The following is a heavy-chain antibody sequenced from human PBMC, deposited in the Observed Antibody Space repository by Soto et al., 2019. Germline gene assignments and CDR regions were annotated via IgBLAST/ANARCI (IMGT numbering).Heavy chain of an antibody. CDR3: ARGAGFAGSGYYYFDY. J-gene: IGHJ4*02. V-gene: IGHV3-30-3*01. D-gene: IGHD3-3*01. CDR1: GFTFSSYA. Sequence: PGGSLRLSCAASGFTFSSYAMHWVRQAPGKGLEWVAVISYDGSNKYYADSVKGRFTISRDNSKNTLYLQMNSLRAEDTAVYYCARGAGFAGSGYYYFDYWGQGTLVTVSS. CDR2: ISYDGSNK.